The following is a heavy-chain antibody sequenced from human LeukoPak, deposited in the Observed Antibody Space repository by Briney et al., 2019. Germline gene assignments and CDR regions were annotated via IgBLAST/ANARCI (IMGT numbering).Heavy chain of an antibody. CDR2: INAGNGNT. J-gene: IGHJ4*02. Sequence: RASVKVSCKASGYTFTSYAMHWVHQAPGQRLEWMGWINAGNGNTKYSQEFQGRVTITRDTSASTAYMELSSLRSEDMAVYYCARVVKYRSGPLTDLLPYYFDYWGQGTLVTVSS. CDR1: GYTFTSYA. V-gene: IGHV1-3*03. CDR3: ARVVKYRSGPLTDLLPYYFDY. D-gene: IGHD6-19*01.